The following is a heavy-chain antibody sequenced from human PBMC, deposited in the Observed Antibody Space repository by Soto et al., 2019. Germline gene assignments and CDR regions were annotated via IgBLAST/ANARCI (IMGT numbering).Heavy chain of an antibody. V-gene: IGHV1-24*01. CDR3: ATGVTTGKGGASYCFDY. D-gene: IGHD1-1*01. J-gene: IGHJ4*02. CDR1: GYTLTELS. Sequence: ASVKVSCKVSGYTLTELSMHWVRQAPGKGLEWMGGFDPEDGETIYAQKFQGRVTMTEDTSTDTAYMELSSLRSEDTAVYYCATGVTTGKGGASYCFDYWGQGXLVTVYS. CDR2: FDPEDGET.